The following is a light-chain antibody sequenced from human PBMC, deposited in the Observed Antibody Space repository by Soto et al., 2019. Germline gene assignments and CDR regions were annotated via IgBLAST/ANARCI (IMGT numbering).Light chain of an antibody. CDR2: EVS. Sequence: QSALTQPASVSGSPGQSITISCTGTSSDVGGYNYVSWYQQHPGKAPKLMIYEVSHRPSGVSNRFSGSKSGNTASLTISGLQAEDEADYYCTSYTSNSTRVFGTGTKGTVL. V-gene: IGLV2-14*01. J-gene: IGLJ1*01. CDR1: SSDVGGYNY. CDR3: TSYTSNSTRV.